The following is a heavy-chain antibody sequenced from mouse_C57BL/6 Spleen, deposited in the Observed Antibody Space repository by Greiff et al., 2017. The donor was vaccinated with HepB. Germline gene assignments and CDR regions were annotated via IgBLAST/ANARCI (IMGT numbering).Heavy chain of an antibody. D-gene: IGHD2-3*01. V-gene: IGHV1-69*01. CDR2: IDPSASYT. CDR3: ANFYDGCCYAMDY. J-gene: IGHJ4*01. Sequence: VQLQQPGAELVMPGASVKLSCKASGYTFTSYWMHWVKQRPGQGLEWIGEIDPSASYTNYNQKFKGKSTLTVDKSSSTAYMQLSSLTSEDSAVDYCANFYDGCCYAMDYWGQGTSGTVSS. CDR1: GYTFTSYW.